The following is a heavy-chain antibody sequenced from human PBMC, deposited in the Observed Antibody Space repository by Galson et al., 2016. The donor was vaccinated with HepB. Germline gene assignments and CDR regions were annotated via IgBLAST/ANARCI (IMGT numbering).Heavy chain of an antibody. Sequence: SLRLSCAASGFIFSSYGMHWVRQAPGKGLEWVAIIWYDGSNKHYADSVKGRFTISRDNSKNTLYLQMNSLRVEDTAMYHCARGLGSSGWYGGYMDVWGKGTTVTVSS. J-gene: IGHJ6*03. CDR1: GFIFSSYG. CDR3: ARGLGSSGWYGGYMDV. D-gene: IGHD6-19*01. CDR2: IWYDGSNK. V-gene: IGHV3-33*01.